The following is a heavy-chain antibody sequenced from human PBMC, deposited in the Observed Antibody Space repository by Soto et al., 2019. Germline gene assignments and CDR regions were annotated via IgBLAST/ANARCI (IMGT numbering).Heavy chain of an antibody. J-gene: IGHJ6*02. D-gene: IGHD1-26*01. CDR1: GFTFSSYS. V-gene: IGHV3-21*01. CDR3: ARAAKGGSSSMDV. Sequence: EVQLVESGGGLVKPGGSLRLSRAASGFTFSSYSMNWVRQAPGKGLEWVSSISSSSSYIYYADSVKGRFTISRDNAKNSLYLQMNSLRAEDTAVYYCARAAKGGSSSMDVWGQGTTVTVSS. CDR2: ISSSSSYI.